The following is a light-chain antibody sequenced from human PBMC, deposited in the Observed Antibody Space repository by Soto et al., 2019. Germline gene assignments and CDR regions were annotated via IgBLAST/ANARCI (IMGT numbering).Light chain of an antibody. CDR2: DVS. CDR1: SSDVGSYNY. Sequence: QSVLTQPASVSGSPGQSITISCIGTSSDVGSYNYVSWYQQHPGKAPKVMIYDVSNRPSGVSYRFSGSKSGNTASLTISGLQAEDEADYYCSSYTTSSTYVFGTGTKLT. CDR3: SSYTTSSTYV. J-gene: IGLJ1*01. V-gene: IGLV2-14*01.